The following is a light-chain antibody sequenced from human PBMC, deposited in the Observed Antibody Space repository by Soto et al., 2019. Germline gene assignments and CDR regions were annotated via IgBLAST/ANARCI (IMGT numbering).Light chain of an antibody. CDR2: GAS. Sequence: IVLTQSPGTLSLSPGERATLSCRASQSVTTQLAWYQQKPGQAPRLIIHGASSRATGVPDRITGSGSGTDFTLTIYRLEPEDFAVYYCQQYDTSPWTFGQGTKVEI. V-gene: IGKV3-20*01. J-gene: IGKJ1*01. CDR1: QSVTTQ. CDR3: QQYDTSPWT.